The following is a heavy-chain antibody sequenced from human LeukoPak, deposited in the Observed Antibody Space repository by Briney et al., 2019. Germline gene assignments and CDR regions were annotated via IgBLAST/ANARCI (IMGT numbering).Heavy chain of an antibody. Sequence: ASVKVSCKVSGYSLSELIMHWVRHAPGKGLEWMGGFDPGMAETIYAEKFQGRITMTEDTSTDTAYMELSSLRSEDTAVYYCAPGHEYGLLDYWGQGTLVTVSS. CDR3: APGHEYGLLDY. CDR1: GYSLSELI. V-gene: IGHV1-24*01. CDR2: FDPGMAET. D-gene: IGHD4-17*01. J-gene: IGHJ4*02.